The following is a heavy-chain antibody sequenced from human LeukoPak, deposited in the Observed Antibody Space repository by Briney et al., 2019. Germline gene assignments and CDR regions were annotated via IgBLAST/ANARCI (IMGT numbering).Heavy chain of an antibody. Sequence: GSSVKVSCKASGGTFSSYAISWVRQAPGQGLEWMGGIIPIFGTANYAQKFQGGVTITADESTSTAYMELSSLRSEDTAVYYCARGATIFGVVGNWFDPWGQGTLVTVSS. D-gene: IGHD3-3*01. J-gene: IGHJ5*02. CDR3: ARGATIFGVVGNWFDP. V-gene: IGHV1-69*01. CDR1: GGTFSSYA. CDR2: IIPIFGTA.